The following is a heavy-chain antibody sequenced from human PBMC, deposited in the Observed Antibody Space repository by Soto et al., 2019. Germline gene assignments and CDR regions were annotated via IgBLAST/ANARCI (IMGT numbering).Heavy chain of an antibody. V-gene: IGHV4-30-2*01. D-gene: IGHD6-13*01. CDR1: GGSISSGGYS. J-gene: IGHJ6*02. CDR2: IYHSGST. Sequence: PSETLSLTCAVSGGSISSGGYSWSWIRQPPGKGLEWIGYIYHSGSTYYNPSLKSRVTISVDRSKNQFSLKLSSVTAADTAVYYCARVAAGRWYSSSSLYYGMDVWGQGTTVTVSS. CDR3: ARVAAGRWYSSSSLYYGMDV.